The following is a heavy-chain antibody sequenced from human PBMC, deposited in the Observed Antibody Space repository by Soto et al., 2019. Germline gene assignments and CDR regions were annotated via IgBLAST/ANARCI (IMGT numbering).Heavy chain of an antibody. D-gene: IGHD3-10*01. V-gene: IGHV3-23*01. CDR3: AKLLAENGTGY. CDR1: GFTFSSYA. CDR2: ISGSGGST. J-gene: IGHJ4*02. Sequence: GGSLRLSCAASGFTFSSYAMSWVRQAPGKGLEWVSAISGSGGSTYYADSVKGRFTISRDNSKNTLYLQMNSLRAEDTAIYYCAKLLAENGTGYWGQGMQVTVSS.